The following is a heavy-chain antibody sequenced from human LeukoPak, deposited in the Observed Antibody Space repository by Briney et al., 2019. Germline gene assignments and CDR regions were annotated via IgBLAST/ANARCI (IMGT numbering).Heavy chain of an antibody. V-gene: IGHV3-7*01. D-gene: IGHD1-26*01. CDR1: GFPFYSYW. J-gene: IGHJ4*02. CDR2: IKQDGSEK. CDR3: ARMRGSYSFDY. Sequence: GSLGLSCAASGFPFYSYWMSWVRQAPGKGLEWGANIKQDGSEKYYVDSVKGRFTISRDNAKNSLYLQMNSLRAEDTAVYYCARMRGSYSFDYWGQGTLVTVSS.